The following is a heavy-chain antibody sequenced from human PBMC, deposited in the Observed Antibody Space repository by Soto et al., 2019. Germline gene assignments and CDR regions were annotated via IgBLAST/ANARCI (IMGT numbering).Heavy chain of an antibody. D-gene: IGHD6-13*01. V-gene: IGHV3-7*03. Sequence: HPGGSLRLSCAASGFTFSSYWMSWVRQAPGRGLEWVANIKQDGSEKYYVDSVKGRFTISRDNAKNSLYLQMNSLRAEDTAVYYCARVLLAAAGLYYYYGMDVWGQGTTVTVSS. CDR2: IKQDGSEK. CDR3: ARVLLAAAGLYYYYGMDV. CDR1: GFTFSSYW. J-gene: IGHJ6*02.